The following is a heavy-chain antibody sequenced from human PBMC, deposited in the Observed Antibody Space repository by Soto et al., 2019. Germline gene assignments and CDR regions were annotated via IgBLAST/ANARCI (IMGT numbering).Heavy chain of an antibody. J-gene: IGHJ4*02. D-gene: IGHD6-6*01. CDR1: GFTFSSYA. CDR2: NGASGVTT. V-gene: IGHV3-23*01. Sequence: EVHLLESGGGLVQPGGSLRLSCAASGFTFSSYAMSWVRQAPGSGLEWVSTNGASGVTTYYAGSVKGRFTISRDISKNMLYLQMDSLGAEDTAVYYCARGGGSSSARYWGQGTLVTVSA. CDR3: ARGGGSSSARY.